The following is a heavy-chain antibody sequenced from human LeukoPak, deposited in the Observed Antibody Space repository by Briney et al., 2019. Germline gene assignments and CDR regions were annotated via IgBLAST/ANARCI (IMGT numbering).Heavy chain of an antibody. V-gene: IGHV4-39*01. CDR2: ISYTGST. Sequence: SETLSLTCGVSGGSISSSSYYWDRIRQPPGKGLEWIGSISYTGSTFYNPSLKSRVTISVDTSKNQFSLKLSSVTAADTAVYYCARVRMVRGVVGDYWGQGTLVTVSS. J-gene: IGHJ4*02. D-gene: IGHD3-10*01. CDR1: GGSISSSSYY. CDR3: ARVRMVRGVVGDY.